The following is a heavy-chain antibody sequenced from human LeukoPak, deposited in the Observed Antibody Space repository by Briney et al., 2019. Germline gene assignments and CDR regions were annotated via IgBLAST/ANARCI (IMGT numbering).Heavy chain of an antibody. J-gene: IGHJ4*02. CDR1: GGSISSSSYY. V-gene: IGHV4-39*01. CDR3: ARIYAYCSSTSCYGFDY. CDR2: IYYSGST. D-gene: IGHD2-2*01. Sequence: SETLSLTCTVSGGSISSSSYYWGWIRQPPGKGLEWIGSIYYSGSTYYNPSLKSRVTISVDTSKNQFSLKLSSVTAADTAVYYCARIYAYCSSTSCYGFDYWGQGTLVTVSS.